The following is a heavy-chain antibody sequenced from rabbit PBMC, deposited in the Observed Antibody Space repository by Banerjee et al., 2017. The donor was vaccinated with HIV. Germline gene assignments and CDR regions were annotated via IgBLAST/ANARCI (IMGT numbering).Heavy chain of an antibody. D-gene: IGHD1-1*01. V-gene: IGHV1S7*01. J-gene: IGHJ3*01. CDR3: ARDYASSSGYYGLLDL. CDR2: IYAGKGST. Sequence: QLKETGGGLVQPGGSLTLSCKASGFDFSSYYMSWVRQAPGKGLEWIGIIYAGKGSTDYASWVNGRFTISSDNAQNTVDLQMNSLTAADTATYFCARDYASSSGYYGLLDLWGPGTLVTVS. CDR1: GFDFSSYY.